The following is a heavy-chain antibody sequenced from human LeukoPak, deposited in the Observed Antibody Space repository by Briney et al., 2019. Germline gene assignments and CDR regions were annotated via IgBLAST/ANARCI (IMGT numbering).Heavy chain of an antibody. J-gene: IGHJ6*03. CDR2: ISGSGDST. Sequence: GGSLRLSCAASGFIFSNYAMTWVRQAPGRGLECVSVISGSGDSTYYADSVKGRFTISRDNSKNTLYLQMNSLRAEDTAVYYCAKEIAAADYYYMDVWGKGTTVTVSS. CDR3: AKEIAAADYYYMDV. CDR1: GFIFSNYA. V-gene: IGHV3-23*01. D-gene: IGHD6-13*01.